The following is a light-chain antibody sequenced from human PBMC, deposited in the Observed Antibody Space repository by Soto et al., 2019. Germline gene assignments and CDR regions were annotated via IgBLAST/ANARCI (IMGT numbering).Light chain of an antibody. CDR2: LEGSGSY. J-gene: IGLJ2*01. Sequence: QLVLTQASSASASLGSSVKLTCTLSSGHSGYIIAWHQQQPGKAPRYLMKLEGSGSYNKGSGLPDRFSGSSSGADRDLTIAELQLEDEADYYCATWDSNTVVFGGGTQLTV. CDR3: ATWDSNTVV. V-gene: IGLV4-60*02. CDR1: SGHSGYI.